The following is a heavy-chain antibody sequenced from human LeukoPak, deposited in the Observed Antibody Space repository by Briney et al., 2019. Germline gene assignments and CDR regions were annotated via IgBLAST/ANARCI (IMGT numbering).Heavy chain of an antibody. V-gene: IGHV4-39*01. Sequence: SETLSLTCTVSGGSISSSSYYWGWIRQPPGKGLGGVGRSYYGGSTYYNPSLKSRVTISVDTSKNQFSLKLSSVTAADTAVYYCASWYYYDSSGYYWEYFQHWGQGTLVTVSS. CDR2: SYYGGST. J-gene: IGHJ1*01. D-gene: IGHD3-22*01. CDR1: GGSISSSSYY. CDR3: ASWYYYDSSGYYWEYFQH.